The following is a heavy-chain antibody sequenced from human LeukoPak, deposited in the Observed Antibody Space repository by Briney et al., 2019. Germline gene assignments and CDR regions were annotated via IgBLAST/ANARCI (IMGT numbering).Heavy chain of an antibody. Sequence: GASVKVSCKASGYTFTSYGISWVRQATGQGLEWMGWMNPNSGNTGYAQKFQGRVTITRNTSISTAYMELSSLRSEDTAVYYCARELREHGVFDIWGQGTMVTVSS. CDR3: ARELREHGVFDI. V-gene: IGHV1-8*03. CDR2: MNPNSGNT. D-gene: IGHD1-26*01. J-gene: IGHJ3*02. CDR1: GYTFTSYG.